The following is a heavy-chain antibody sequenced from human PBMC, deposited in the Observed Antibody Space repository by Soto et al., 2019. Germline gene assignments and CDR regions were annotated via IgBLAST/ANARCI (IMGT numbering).Heavy chain of an antibody. CDR3: ARGFQSSFGY. Sequence: LRLSCAASGFTVSNSYMSWVRQAPGKGLEWVSVIYSGGSTYYADSVKGRFTISRDSSKNTLYLQMNSLRAEDTAVYYCARGFQSSFGYWGQGTLVTVSS. D-gene: IGHD2-21*01. V-gene: IGHV3-53*01. J-gene: IGHJ4*02. CDR2: IYSGGST. CDR1: GFTVSNSY.